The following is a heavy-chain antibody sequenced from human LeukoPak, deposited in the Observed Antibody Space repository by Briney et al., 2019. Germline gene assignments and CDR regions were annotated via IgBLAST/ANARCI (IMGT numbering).Heavy chain of an antibody. CDR3: AKDSMWFGELSGYFDY. V-gene: IGHV3-9*01. CDR1: GFTFDDYA. Sequence: GGSPRLSCAASGFTFDDYAMHWVRQAPGKGLEWVSGISWNSGSIGYADSVKGRFTISRDNAKNSLYLQMNSLRAEDTALYYCAKDSMWFGELSGYFDYWGQGTLVTVSS. D-gene: IGHD3-10*01. J-gene: IGHJ4*02. CDR2: ISWNSGSI.